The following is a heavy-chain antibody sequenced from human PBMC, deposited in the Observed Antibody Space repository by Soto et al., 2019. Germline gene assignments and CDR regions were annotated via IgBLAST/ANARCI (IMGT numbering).Heavy chain of an antibody. CDR2: INYDGSST. CDR1: GFTFSTYW. Sequence: LRLSCAASGFTFSTYWMHWVRQAPGKGLVWVSRINYDGSSTDYADSVKGRFTISRDNAKNTLYLQMNTLTAEDTAVYYCTRGPRPTSVGTGAYWGQGTLVTVSS. V-gene: IGHV3-74*01. CDR3: TRGPRPTSVGTGAY. J-gene: IGHJ4*02. D-gene: IGHD3-10*01.